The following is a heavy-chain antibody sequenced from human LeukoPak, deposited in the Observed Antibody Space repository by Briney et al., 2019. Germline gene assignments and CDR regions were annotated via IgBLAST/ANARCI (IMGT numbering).Heavy chain of an antibody. CDR3: ARRRDILTGYYGDAFDI. D-gene: IGHD3-9*01. Sequence: SETLSLTCTVSGGSISSYYWSWIRQPPGKGLEWIGRIYTSGSTNYNPSLKSRVTMSVDTSKNQFSLKLSSVTAADTAVYYCARRRDILTGYYGDAFDIWGQGTMVTVSS. CDR2: IYTSGST. CDR1: GGSISSYY. V-gene: IGHV4-4*07. J-gene: IGHJ3*02.